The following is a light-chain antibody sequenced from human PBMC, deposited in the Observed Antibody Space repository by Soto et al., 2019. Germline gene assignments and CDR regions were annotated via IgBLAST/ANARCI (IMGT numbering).Light chain of an antibody. V-gene: IGKV1-8*01. J-gene: IGKJ1*01. Sequence: AIRMTQSPSSLFASTGDRVTITCRASQGISSYLAWYQQKPGKAPKLLIYAASSLQSGVPSRVSGSGSGTDFTLTIRCMQSEDFATYYCQQYYSYPRTFGQGTKVEI. CDR3: QQYYSYPRT. CDR1: QGISSY. CDR2: AAS.